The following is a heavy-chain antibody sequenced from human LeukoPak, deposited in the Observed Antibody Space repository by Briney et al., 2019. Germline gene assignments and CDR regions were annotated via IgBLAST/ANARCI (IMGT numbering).Heavy chain of an antibody. D-gene: IGHD2-21*02. CDR2: INHSGST. CDR3: ARVGRGPVVVTAIDY. Sequence: SETLSLTCAVYGGSFSGYYWSWIRQPPGKGLEWIGEINHSGSTSYNPSLKSRVTISVDTSKNQFSLKLSSVIAADTAVYYCARVGRGPVVVTAIDYWGQGTLVTVSS. CDR1: GGSFSGYY. V-gene: IGHV4-34*01. J-gene: IGHJ4*02.